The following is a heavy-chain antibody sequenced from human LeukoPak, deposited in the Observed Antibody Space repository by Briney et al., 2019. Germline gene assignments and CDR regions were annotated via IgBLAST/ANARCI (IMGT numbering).Heavy chain of an antibody. CDR1: AYTFNDYY. D-gene: IGHD2-2*01. CDR3: ASMPQGHYYCMDV. V-gene: IGHV1-2*02. Sequence: ASVKVSCKASAYTFNDYYIHWVRQAPGQGLEWMGWISPNSGGTRYAQKFQGRVTMTRDTSISTAYMELSRLRSDDTAVYYCASMPQGHYYCMDVWGKGTTVTVSS. CDR2: ISPNSGGT. J-gene: IGHJ6*03.